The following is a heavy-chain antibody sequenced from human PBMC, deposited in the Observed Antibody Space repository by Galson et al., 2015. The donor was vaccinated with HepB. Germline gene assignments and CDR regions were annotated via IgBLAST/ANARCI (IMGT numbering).Heavy chain of an antibody. CDR1: GFTFSGYW. CDR3: AGFAGGGFSTSWYRSGLDY. V-gene: IGHV3-7*05. CDR2: TKEEESAK. D-gene: IGHD6-13*01. Sequence: SLRLSCAAAGFTFSGYWMTWVRQAPGKGLEWVANTKEEESAKYYVDSVKGRFTISRDNAKHSLYLQLNSRRAEDTAVYLCAGFAGGGFSTSWYRSGLDYWGQGSLVIVSS. J-gene: IGHJ4*02.